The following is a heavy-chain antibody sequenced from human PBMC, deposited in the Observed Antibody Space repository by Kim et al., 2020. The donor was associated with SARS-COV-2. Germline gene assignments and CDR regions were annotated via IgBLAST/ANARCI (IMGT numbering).Heavy chain of an antibody. V-gene: IGHV3-15*01. D-gene: IGHD2-21*02. Sequence: DYAAPVKGRFTISRDDSENTLYLQMNSLEAEDTGVYYCTTSFMGGDRDDYWGQGTLVTVSS. J-gene: IGHJ4*02. CDR3: TTSFMGGDRDDY.